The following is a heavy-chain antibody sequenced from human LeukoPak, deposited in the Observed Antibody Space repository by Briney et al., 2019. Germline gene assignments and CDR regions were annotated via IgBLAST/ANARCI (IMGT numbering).Heavy chain of an antibody. CDR3: AKVLIWTYGSGNYYKGAFGI. CDR2: ISSSGNTI. D-gene: IGHD3-10*01. CDR1: GFTFSNYE. V-gene: IGHV3-48*03. J-gene: IGHJ3*02. Sequence: GGSLRLSCAASGFTFSNYEMNWVRQAPGKGLEWVSYISSSGNTIYYADSVKGRFTISRDNAKNSLYLQMNSLRAEDTAVYYCAKVLIWTYGSGNYYKGAFGIWGQGTMVTVFS.